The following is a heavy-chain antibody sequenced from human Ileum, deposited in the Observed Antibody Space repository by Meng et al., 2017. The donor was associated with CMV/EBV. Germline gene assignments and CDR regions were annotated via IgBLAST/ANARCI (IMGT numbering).Heavy chain of an antibody. J-gene: IGHJ4*02. D-gene: IGHD3-16*01. CDR3: ARDYWGSDY. CDR2: INTNSGDT. CDR1: GYPFTAYT. V-gene: IGHV1-2*06. Sequence: KVSCKTSGYPFTAYTLHWARQAPGQGLEWMGRINTNSGDTYYAQKFQGRVTMTRDTSINTAYMELSGLKSDDTAIYYCARDYWGSDYWGQGTLVTVSS.